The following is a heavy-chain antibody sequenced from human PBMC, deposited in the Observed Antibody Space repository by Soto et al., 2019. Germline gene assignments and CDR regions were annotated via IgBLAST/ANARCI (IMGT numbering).Heavy chain of an antibody. D-gene: IGHD2-2*01. Sequence: PGESLKIACKGSVFTFTSYWIAWVRQVPGKCLEWMGIIYPGDSDSSYSPSFQGQVTISADKSINTAYLHWSSLKASDTAISYRAKHEGYCSTTTCSNFDYWGQGTLVTVSS. CDR2: IYPGDSDS. CDR3: AKHEGYCSTTTCSNFDY. J-gene: IGHJ4*02. V-gene: IGHV5-51*01. CDR1: VFTFTSYW.